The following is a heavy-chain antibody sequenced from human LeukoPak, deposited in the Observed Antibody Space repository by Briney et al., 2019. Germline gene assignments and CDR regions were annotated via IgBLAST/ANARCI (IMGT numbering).Heavy chain of an antibody. CDR2: IIPIFGTA. CDR1: GGTFSSYV. V-gene: IGHV1-69*06. D-gene: IGHD6-19*01. CDR3: AMGVGAPEDLAVAADFDY. Sequence: SMKVSCKASGGTFSSYVINWVRQAPGQGLEWMGGIIPIFGTANYARKFQGRVTITADKSTSTAYMELGSLRSEDTAVYYCAMGVGAPEDLAVAADFDYWGQGTLVTVSS. J-gene: IGHJ4*02.